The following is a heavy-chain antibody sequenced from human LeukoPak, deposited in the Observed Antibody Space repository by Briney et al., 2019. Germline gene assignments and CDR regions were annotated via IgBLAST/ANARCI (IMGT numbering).Heavy chain of an antibody. V-gene: IGHV3-23*01. CDR2: ITYSGGNT. CDR1: GFTFSSYA. J-gene: IGHJ4*02. Sequence: GGSLRLSCAASGFTFSSYAMSWVRQAPGKGLEWVSTITYSGGNTYYADSVKGRFTISRDNSKNTLYLQMNSLRAEDTAVYYCAKDWNLFDYWGQGTLVTVSS. D-gene: IGHD1-1*01. CDR3: AKDWNLFDY.